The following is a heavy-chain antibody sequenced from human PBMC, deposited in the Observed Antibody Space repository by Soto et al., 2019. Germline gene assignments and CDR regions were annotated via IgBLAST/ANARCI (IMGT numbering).Heavy chain of an antibody. D-gene: IGHD3-3*02. CDR3: ARDTETLGPRANDALDI. CDR1: GYTFSAYT. V-gene: IGHV1-3*01. Sequence: ASVEVSCKXTGYTFSAYTMNWVRQAPGQSLEWMGWINAGSGNTKYSQNFQGRVSITRDTSASTVYMELTGLTSEDTAVYYCARDTETLGPRANDALDIWGKGKMVTVS. J-gene: IGHJ3*02. CDR2: INAGSGNT.